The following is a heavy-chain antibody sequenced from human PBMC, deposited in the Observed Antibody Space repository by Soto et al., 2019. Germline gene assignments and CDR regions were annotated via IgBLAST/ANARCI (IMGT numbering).Heavy chain of an antibody. CDR3: ARDRRYDYVWGSYRSGFDY. J-gene: IGHJ4*02. D-gene: IGHD3-16*02. V-gene: IGHV1-69*06. CDR1: GGTFSSYA. Sequence: ASVKVSCKASGGTFSSYAISWVRQAPGQGLEWMGGIIPIFGTANYAQKFQGRVTITADKSTSTAYMELSSLRSEDTAVYYCARDRRYDYVWGSYRSGFDYWGQGTLVTVSS. CDR2: IIPIFGTA.